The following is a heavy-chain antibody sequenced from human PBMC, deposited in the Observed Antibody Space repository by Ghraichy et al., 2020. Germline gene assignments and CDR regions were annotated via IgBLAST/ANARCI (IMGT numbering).Heavy chain of an antibody. V-gene: IGHV3-15*01. CDR2: IKSKTDGGTT. J-gene: IGHJ6*02. CDR1: GLTFSNAW. Sequence: GGSLRLSCAASGLTFSNAWMSWVRQAPGKGLEWVGRIKSKTDGGTTDYAAPVKGRFTISRDDSKNTLYLQMNSLKTEDTAVYYCTTERCSSTSCYTAAYYYGMDVWGQGTTVTVSS. CDR3: TTERCSSTSCYTAAYYYGMDV. D-gene: IGHD2-2*02.